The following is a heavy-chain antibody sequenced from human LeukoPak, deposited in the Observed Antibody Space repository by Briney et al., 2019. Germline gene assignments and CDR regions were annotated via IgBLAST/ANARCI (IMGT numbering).Heavy chain of an antibody. CDR3: AMAHAGRDSSAGLGS. D-gene: IGHD2-21*02. CDR1: GFTFSSYS. CDR2: ISTDSGTI. V-gene: IGHV3-48*02. Sequence: PGGSLRLSCAASGFTFSSYSMNWVRQAPGKGLEWVSYISTDSGTIYYADSVKGRFTISRDNTKNSLYLQMNSLRDEDTAVYYCAMAHAGRDSSAGLGSWGQGTLVTVSS. J-gene: IGHJ4*02.